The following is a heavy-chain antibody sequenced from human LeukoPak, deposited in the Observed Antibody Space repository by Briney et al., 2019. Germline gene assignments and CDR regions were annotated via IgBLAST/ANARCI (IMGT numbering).Heavy chain of an antibody. CDR2: ISHTGGNS. Sequence: PGGFLRLSCAASGFTFSYYAMSWVRQAPGKGLEWVSGISHTGGNSYHADSVKGRFTISRDNSKNTVYLQMNSLRAEDTAVYYCAKRPADCSSTGCPLINYSYFGMDVWGQGTTVTVSS. D-gene: IGHD2-2*01. CDR3: AKRPADCSSTGCPLINYSYFGMDV. CDR1: GFTFSYYA. J-gene: IGHJ6*02. V-gene: IGHV3-23*01.